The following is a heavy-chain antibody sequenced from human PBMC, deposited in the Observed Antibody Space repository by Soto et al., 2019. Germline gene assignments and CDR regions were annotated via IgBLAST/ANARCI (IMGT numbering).Heavy chain of an antibody. J-gene: IGHJ6*02. V-gene: IGHV3-9*01. CDR3: AKDLGPAVAGPTGYYGMDV. CDR1: GFTFDDYA. D-gene: IGHD6-19*01. Sequence: LRLSCAASGFTFDDYAMHWVRQAPGKGLEWVSGISWNSGSIGYADSVKGRFTISRDNAKNSLYLQMNSLRAEDTALYYCAKDLGPAVAGPTGYYGMDVWGQGTTVTVSS. CDR2: ISWNSGSI.